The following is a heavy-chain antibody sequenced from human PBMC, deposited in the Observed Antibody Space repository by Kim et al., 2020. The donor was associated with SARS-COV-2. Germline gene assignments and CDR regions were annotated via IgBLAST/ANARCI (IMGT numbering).Heavy chain of an antibody. CDR2: IIPIFGTA. Sequence: SVKVSCKASGGTFSSYAISWVRQAPGQGLEWMGGIIPIFGTANYAQKFQGRVTITADESTSTAYMELSSLRSEDTAVYYCARVPSIAALNNWFDPWGQGTLVTVSS. CDR1: GGTFSSYA. CDR3: ARVPSIAALNNWFDP. D-gene: IGHD6-6*01. V-gene: IGHV1-69*13. J-gene: IGHJ5*02.